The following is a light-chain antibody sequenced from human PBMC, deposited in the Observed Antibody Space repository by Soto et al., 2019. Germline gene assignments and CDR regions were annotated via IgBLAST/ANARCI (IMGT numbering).Light chain of an antibody. CDR3: NSFTTSSTYV. CDR2: EVN. J-gene: IGLJ1*01. Sequence: QSALTQPASVSGSPGQSITISCTGTSSDIGSYNRVSWYQQPPGTAPKLSIYEVNNRPSGVPDRFSGSKSGNTASLTISGLQAEDEADYYCNSFTTSSTYVFGTGTKVTAL. CDR1: SSDIGSYNR. V-gene: IGLV2-18*02.